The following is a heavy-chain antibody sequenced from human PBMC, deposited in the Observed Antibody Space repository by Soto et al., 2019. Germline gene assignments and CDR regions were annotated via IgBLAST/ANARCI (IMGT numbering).Heavy chain of an antibody. Sequence: SETLSLTCTVSGGSISSGGYYWSWIRQHPGKGLEWIGYIYYSGSTYYNPSLKSRVTISVDTSKNQFSLKLSSVTAADTAVYYCARVGTVPAAWAPWEYYFDYWGQGTLVTVSS. D-gene: IGHD2-2*01. CDR1: GGSISSGGYY. CDR2: IYYSGST. V-gene: IGHV4-31*03. J-gene: IGHJ4*02. CDR3: ARVGTVPAAWAPWEYYFDY.